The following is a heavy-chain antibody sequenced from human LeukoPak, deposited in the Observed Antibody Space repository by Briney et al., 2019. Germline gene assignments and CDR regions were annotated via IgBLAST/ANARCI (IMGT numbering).Heavy chain of an antibody. CDR1: GGSISGYY. CDR3: ARYGSGTYPRFDY. CDR2: IYYSGST. J-gene: IGHJ4*02. D-gene: IGHD3-10*01. Sequence: SETLSLTCTVSGGSISGYYWSWIWQPPGKGLEWIGYIYYSGSTNYNPSLQSRVTISVDTSKNQFSLNLSSVTAADTAVYYCARYGSGTYPRFDYWGRGTLVTVSS. V-gene: IGHV4-59*08.